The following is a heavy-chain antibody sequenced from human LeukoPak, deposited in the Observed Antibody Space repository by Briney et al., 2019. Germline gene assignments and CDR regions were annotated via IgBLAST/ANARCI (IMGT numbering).Heavy chain of an antibody. D-gene: IGHD6-13*01. V-gene: IGHV4-61*10. J-gene: IGHJ4*02. CDR2: IYYSGST. CDR3: ARVSVAAADFDY. CDR1: GGSISSATYY. Sequence: SETLSLTCIVSGGSISSATYYWNWIRQPAGKGLEWIGSIYYSGSTNYNPSLKSRVTISVDKSKNQFSLKLSSVTAADTAVYYCARVSVAAADFDYWGQGTLDTVSS.